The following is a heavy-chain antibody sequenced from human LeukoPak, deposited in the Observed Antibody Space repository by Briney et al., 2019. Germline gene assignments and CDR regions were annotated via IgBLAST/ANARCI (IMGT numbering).Heavy chain of an antibody. V-gene: IGHV3-64*02. CDR2: ISTNGDST. D-gene: IGHD6-19*01. J-gene: IGHJ4*02. Sequence: GGSLRLSCAASGFTFSSYTMHWVRQAPGKGLEYVSAISTNGDSTYYTDSVKGRFTISRDDSKNTLYLQMGSLSAEDMAVYYCARSSSGWYDYWGQGTLVTVSS. CDR1: GFTFSSYT. CDR3: ARSSSGWYDY.